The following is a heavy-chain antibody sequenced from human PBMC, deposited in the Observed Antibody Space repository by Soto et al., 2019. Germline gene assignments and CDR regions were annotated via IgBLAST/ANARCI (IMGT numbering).Heavy chain of an antibody. D-gene: IGHD3-3*01. Sequence: GWSLRLSCAASVFTFSSYAMHWWRQAPGKGLEWVAVISYDGSNKYYADSVKGRFTISRDNSKNTLYLQMSSLRAEDTAAYYCARDQYYDFWSGYPNWFDPWGQGTLVTVSS. J-gene: IGHJ5*02. CDR3: ARDQYYDFWSGYPNWFDP. CDR1: VFTFSSYA. CDR2: ISYDGSNK. V-gene: IGHV3-30-3*01.